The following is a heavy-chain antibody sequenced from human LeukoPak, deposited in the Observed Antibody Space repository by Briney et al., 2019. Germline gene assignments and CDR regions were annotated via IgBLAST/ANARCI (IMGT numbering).Heavy chain of an antibody. CDR2: ICGRGDNT. CDR3: AKGSYYDSSGSFYFDY. J-gene: IGHJ4*02. V-gene: IGHV3-23*01. D-gene: IGHD3-22*01. CDR1: GFTFSSYA. Sequence: PGGSLRLSCAASGFTFSSYAMSWVRQAPGKGLEWVSGICGRGDNTYYADSVKGRFTISRDNSKNTLYVQVNSLGTEDTAAYYCAKGSYYDSSGSFYFDYWGQGTLVTVSS.